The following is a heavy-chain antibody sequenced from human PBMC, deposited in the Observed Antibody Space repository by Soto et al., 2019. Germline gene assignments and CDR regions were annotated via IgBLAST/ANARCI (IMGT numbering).Heavy chain of an antibody. CDR3: ARALYGYSAFDI. V-gene: IGHV3-48*02. D-gene: IGHD5-18*01. CDR1: GFSFTSYS. Sequence: EVQLVESGGGLVQPGGSLRLSCAASGFSFTSYSMNWVRQAPGKGLEWVAFISTTSRTIFYADSVKGRFTVSRDNGQNSLFLQMNSLRDEDTAVYYCARALYGYSAFDIWGLGTRVTVSS. J-gene: IGHJ3*02. CDR2: ISTTSRTI.